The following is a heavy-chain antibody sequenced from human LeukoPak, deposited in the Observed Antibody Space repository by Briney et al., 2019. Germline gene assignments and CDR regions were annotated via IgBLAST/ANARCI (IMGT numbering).Heavy chain of an antibody. D-gene: IGHD6-13*01. Sequence: SETLSLTCAVYGGSFSGYYWSWIRQPPGKGLEWIGEIYHSGHIRYNPSLKSRVTISVDKSKNQFSLKLRSVTAADTAVYYCARGHSSSWYREFDYWGQGTLVTVSS. CDR2: IYHSGHI. J-gene: IGHJ4*02. V-gene: IGHV4-34*01. CDR1: GGSFSGYY. CDR3: ARGHSSSWYREFDY.